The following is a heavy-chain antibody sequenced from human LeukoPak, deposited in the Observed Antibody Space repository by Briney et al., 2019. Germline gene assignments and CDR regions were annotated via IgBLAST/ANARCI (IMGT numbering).Heavy chain of an antibody. J-gene: IGHJ5*02. CDR2: ISSSGSTI. Sequence: GGSLRLSCAASGFTFSTYEMNWVRQAPGKGLEWVSHISSSGSTIYYADPVKGRFTISRDNAKNSLYLQMNSRSGEDTAVDYCARDSSGWYHWFDRWGQGTLVTVSS. D-gene: IGHD6-13*01. CDR1: GFTFSTYE. CDR3: ARDSSGWYHWFDR. V-gene: IGHV3-48*03.